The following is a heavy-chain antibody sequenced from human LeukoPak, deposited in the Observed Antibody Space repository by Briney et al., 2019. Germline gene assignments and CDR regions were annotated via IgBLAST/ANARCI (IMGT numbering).Heavy chain of an antibody. V-gene: IGHV3-21*01. J-gene: IGHJ3*02. D-gene: IGHD4-17*01. Sequence: PGGSLRLSCAASRFTFSTYAMNWVRQAPGKGLEWVSSIGGSSSSIYYADSVKGRFTISRDNAKNSLYLQMNSLRAEDTAVYYCAREGGYGVGGAFDIWGQGTMVTVSS. CDR2: IGGSSSSI. CDR3: AREGGYGVGGAFDI. CDR1: RFTFSTYA.